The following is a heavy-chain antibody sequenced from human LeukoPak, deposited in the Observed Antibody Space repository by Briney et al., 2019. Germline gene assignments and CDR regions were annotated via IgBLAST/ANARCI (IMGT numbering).Heavy chain of an antibody. V-gene: IGHV3-7*01. Sequence: PGGSLRLSCAASGFTFSTSWMSWVRQAPGEGLEWVANIQQDGSAKYYVDSVKGRFTISRDNAKNSLYLQMNSLRAEDTAVYYCARFSLYDNSGYYSWLFDFWGQGTLVTVSS. CDR1: GFTFSTSW. D-gene: IGHD3-22*01. CDR2: IQQDGSAK. CDR3: ARFSLYDNSGYYSWLFDF. J-gene: IGHJ4*02.